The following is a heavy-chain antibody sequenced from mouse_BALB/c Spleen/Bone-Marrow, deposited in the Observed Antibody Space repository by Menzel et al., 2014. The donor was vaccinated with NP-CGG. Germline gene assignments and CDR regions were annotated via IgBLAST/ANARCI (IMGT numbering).Heavy chain of an antibody. Sequence: QVQLQHSGAELVRPGTSVKISCKASGYTFTNYWLGWVKQRPGHGLEWIGDIYPGGGYTNYNEKFKGKATLTADTSSSTAYMQLSSLTSEDSAVYFCARGNGPYAVDYWGQGTSVTVSS. CDR1: GYTFTNYW. D-gene: IGHD1-1*02. V-gene: IGHV1-63*02. J-gene: IGHJ4*01. CDR2: IYPGGGYT. CDR3: ARGNGPYAVDY.